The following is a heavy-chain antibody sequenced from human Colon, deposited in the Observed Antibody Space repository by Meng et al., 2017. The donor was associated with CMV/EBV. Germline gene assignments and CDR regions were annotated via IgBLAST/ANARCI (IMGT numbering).Heavy chain of an antibody. J-gene: IGHJ2*01. Sequence: FSFNSYSLVWVRQAPGKGLGWVSGISGSSEYIFYADSLKGRSAISRDNAENSLFLHMSSLRAEDTAVYYCARALYDSLTGYSRYFDLWGRGTLVTVSS. CDR3: ARALYDSLTGYSRYFDL. CDR2: ISGSSEYI. V-gene: IGHV3-21*06. D-gene: IGHD3-9*01. CDR1: FSFNSYS.